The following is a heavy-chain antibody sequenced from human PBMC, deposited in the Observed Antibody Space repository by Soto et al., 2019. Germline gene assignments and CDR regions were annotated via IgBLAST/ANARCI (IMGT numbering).Heavy chain of an antibody. D-gene: IGHD6-6*01. V-gene: IGHV2-26*01. CDR1: GFSRSNARMG. CDR3: ARIWSSSSASSRGMDV. CDR2: LFSNDEK. J-gene: IGHJ6*02. Sequence: SGPTLVNPTETLTLTCTVSGFSRSNARMGGSWIRQPPGKALEWLAHLFSNDEKSYSTSLKSRLTIPKDTSKSQVVLTMTNMEPVDTATYSCARIWSSSSASSRGMDVWGQGTTVTVSS.